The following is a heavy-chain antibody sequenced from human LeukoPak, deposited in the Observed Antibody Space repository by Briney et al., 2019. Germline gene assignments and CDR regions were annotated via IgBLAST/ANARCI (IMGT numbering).Heavy chain of an antibody. CDR2: INGDGSST. D-gene: IGHD1-26*01. Sequence: GGSLKLSCAASGFDFSGFDVHWVRQAPGKGLVRVSRINGDGSSTIYADSVKGRLTISRDNAKNTLYLQMNSLRAEDTAVYYCARGGSPPEALGDAFDIWGQGTMVTVSS. V-gene: IGHV3-74*01. CDR1: GFDFSGFD. J-gene: IGHJ3*02. CDR3: ARGGSPPEALGDAFDI.